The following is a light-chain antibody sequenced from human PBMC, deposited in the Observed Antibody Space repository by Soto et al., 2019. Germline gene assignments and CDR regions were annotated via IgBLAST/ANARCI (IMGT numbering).Light chain of an antibody. Sequence: EMVLTQSPGTLSLSPGESATLSCRASESISSTSLAWYQQKPGQSPRLLIYGTSSRATDIPGRFTGSGSGTDFTLTIRRLEPEDFAVDYCDQYGRPPLTFGGGTKV. CDR2: GTS. V-gene: IGKV3-20*01. CDR1: ESISSTS. CDR3: DQYGRPPLT. J-gene: IGKJ4*01.